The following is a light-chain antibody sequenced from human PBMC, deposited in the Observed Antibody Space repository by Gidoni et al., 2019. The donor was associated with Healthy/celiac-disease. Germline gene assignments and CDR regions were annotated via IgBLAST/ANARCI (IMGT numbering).Light chain of an antibody. CDR2: GAS. Sequence: EIVLTQSPGTLSLSPGERATLSCRASQSVSSSYLAWYQQKPGQAPSLLIYGASSRATGIPDRFSGSGSGTDFTLTISRLEPEDFAVYYCQQYGSSPVXFXQGTKVEIK. CDR1: QSVSSSY. V-gene: IGKV3-20*01. J-gene: IGKJ1*01. CDR3: QQYGSSPVX.